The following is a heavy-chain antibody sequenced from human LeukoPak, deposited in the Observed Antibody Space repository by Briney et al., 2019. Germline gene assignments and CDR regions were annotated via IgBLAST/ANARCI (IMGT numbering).Heavy chain of an antibody. CDR1: GVSISSGSNY. Sequence: SETLSLTCSVSGVSISSGSNYWGWIRQPPGKTLEWIGSIYSRGSTYYNSSLKSRVIILIDTSKNHFSLTLSSVTAADTAVYYCTRSDGYGLVGIWGQGTMVTVSS. D-gene: IGHD3-10*01. CDR3: TRSDGYGLVGI. V-gene: IGHV4-39*07. J-gene: IGHJ3*01. CDR2: IYSRGST.